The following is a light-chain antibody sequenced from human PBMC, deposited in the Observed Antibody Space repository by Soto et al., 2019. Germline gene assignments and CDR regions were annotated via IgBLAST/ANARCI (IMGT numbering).Light chain of an antibody. J-gene: IGLJ1*01. CDR2: DVS. CDR3: SSYTSSSTLEYG. CDR1: SSDVGGYNY. Sequence: QSVLTQPASVSGSPGQSITISCTGTSSDVGGYNYVSWYQQHPGKAPKLMIYDVSNRPSGVSNRFSGSKSGNTASLTISGLQAEDEADYYCSSYTSSSTLEYGFETGTKVTVL. V-gene: IGLV2-14*01.